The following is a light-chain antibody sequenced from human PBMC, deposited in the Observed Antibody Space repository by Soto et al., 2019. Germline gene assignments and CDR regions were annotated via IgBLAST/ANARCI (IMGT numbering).Light chain of an antibody. J-gene: IGKJ1*01. Sequence: EVGMTQWPANLSVSPGERATLSCRASQSVSSNLAWYQQKPGQAPRLLIYGASTRATGIPARFSGSGSGTEFTLAISSLQSEDFAVYYCQQYNNWPRTFGQGTKVDSK. CDR2: GAS. V-gene: IGKV3-15*01. CDR1: QSVSSN. CDR3: QQYNNWPRT.